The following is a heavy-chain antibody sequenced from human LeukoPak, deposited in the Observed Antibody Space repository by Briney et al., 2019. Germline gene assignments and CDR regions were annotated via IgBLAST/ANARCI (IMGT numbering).Heavy chain of an antibody. CDR2: IRNKANSYAT. Sequence: GGSLRLSCAASGFTFSASPIHWGRQAPGKGLEWVGRIRNKANSYATAYAESVKARFTISRDDSENTAYLQMNSLKTEDTAVYYCTRRVGDSYFYGMDVWGQGTPVTVSS. D-gene: IGHD5/OR15-5a*01. V-gene: IGHV3-73*01. J-gene: IGHJ6*02. CDR1: GFTFSASP. CDR3: TRRVGDSYFYGMDV.